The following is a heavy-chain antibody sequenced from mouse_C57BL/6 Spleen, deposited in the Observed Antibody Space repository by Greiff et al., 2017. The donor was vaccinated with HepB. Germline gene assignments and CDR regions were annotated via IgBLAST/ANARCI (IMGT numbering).Heavy chain of an antibody. Sequence: VKLQESGAELVKPGASVKISCKASGYAFSSYWMNWVKQRPGKGLEWIGQIYPGDGDTNYNGKFKGKATLTADKSSSTAYMQLSSLTSEDSAVYFCARWGSNSLFDYWGQGTTLTVSS. CDR2: IYPGDGDT. D-gene: IGHD2-5*01. CDR1: GYAFSSYW. J-gene: IGHJ2*01. V-gene: IGHV1-80*01. CDR3: ARWGSNSLFDY.